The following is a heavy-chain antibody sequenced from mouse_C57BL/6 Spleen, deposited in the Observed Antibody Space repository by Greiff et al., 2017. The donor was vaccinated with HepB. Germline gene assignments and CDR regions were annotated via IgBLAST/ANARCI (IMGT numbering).Heavy chain of an antibody. J-gene: IGHJ4*01. Sequence: EVKLQESGGGLVKLGGSLKLSCAASGFTFSDYGMHWVRQAPEKGLEWVAYISSGSSTIYYADTVKGRFTISKDNAKNTLFLQMTSLRSEDTAMYYCARVYPLYAMDYWGQGTSVTVSS. CDR2: ISSGSSTI. CDR1: GFTFSDYG. V-gene: IGHV5-17*01. CDR3: ARVYPLYAMDY. D-gene: IGHD2-1*01.